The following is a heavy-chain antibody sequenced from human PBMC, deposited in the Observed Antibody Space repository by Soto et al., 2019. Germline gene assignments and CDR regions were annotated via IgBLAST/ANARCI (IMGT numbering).Heavy chain of an antibody. CDR2: IYYSGST. Sequence: PSETLSLTCTVSGGSISSYYWSWIRQPPGKGLEWIGYIYYSGSTNYNPSLKSRVTISVHTSKNQFSLKLSSVTAADTAVYYCARGVDYGDYFDYWGQGTLVTVS. CDR3: ARGVDYGDYFDY. CDR1: GGSISSYY. V-gene: IGHV4-59*01. J-gene: IGHJ4*02. D-gene: IGHD4-17*01.